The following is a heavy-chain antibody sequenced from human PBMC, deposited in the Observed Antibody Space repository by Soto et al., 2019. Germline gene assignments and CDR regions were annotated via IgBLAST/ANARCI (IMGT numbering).Heavy chain of an antibody. CDR2: INTGSGQA. Sequence: ASVKVSRKTSRYTFTNYISNWLRQAPAQQLAWMGWINTGSGQAYTAQKFQDRVSLTADSSATTAYMELSNLRSDVMAVFYWARVMTWPQEMDVWGKGTPVTVSS. CDR3: ARVMTWPQEMDV. J-gene: IGHJ6*04. CDR1: RYTFTNYI. D-gene: IGHD2-21*02. V-gene: IGHV1-18*03.